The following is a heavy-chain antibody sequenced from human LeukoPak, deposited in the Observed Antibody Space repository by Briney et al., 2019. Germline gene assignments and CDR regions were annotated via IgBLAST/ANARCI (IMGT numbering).Heavy chain of an antibody. CDR3: AKGVSNWGNLDN. CDR1: GFTSSSYG. D-gene: IGHD7-27*01. CDR2: TRSNADNK. V-gene: IGHV3-30*02. Sequence: PGGSLRLSCAASGFTSSSYGMYWVRQAPDKGLEWVAFTRSNADNKYYPDSVRGRFTISRDNPKNTLYLQMNSLRVEDTAVYFCAKGVSNWGNLDNWSQGTLVTVSS. J-gene: IGHJ4*02.